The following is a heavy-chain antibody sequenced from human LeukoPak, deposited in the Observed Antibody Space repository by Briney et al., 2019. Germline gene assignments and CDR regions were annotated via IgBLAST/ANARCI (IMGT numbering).Heavy chain of an antibody. J-gene: IGHJ6*03. CDR3: ARDPPPYYYYYMDV. Sequence: SETLSLTCTVSGGSISSGSYYWSWIRQPAGKGLEWIGRIYTSGSTNYNPSLKSRVTISVDTSKNQFSLKLSSVTAADTAVYYCARDPPPYYYYYMDVWGKGPTVTVSS. CDR2: IYTSGST. V-gene: IGHV4-61*02. CDR1: GGSISSGSYY.